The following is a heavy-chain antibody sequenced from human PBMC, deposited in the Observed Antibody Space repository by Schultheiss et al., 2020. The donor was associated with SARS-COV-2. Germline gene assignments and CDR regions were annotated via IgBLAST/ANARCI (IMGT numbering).Heavy chain of an antibody. Sequence: SGPTLVKPTPTLTLTCTFSGFSLTTSGVGVGWIRQPPGKALEWLARIDWDDDKFYTTSLRTRLTISKDTSKNQVVLTMTNMDPVDTATYYCARISKIDYYYYLDVWGKGTTVTVSS. J-gene: IGHJ6*03. V-gene: IGHV2-70*04. CDR1: GFSLTTSGVG. D-gene: IGHD4-11*01. CDR3: ARISKIDYYYYLDV. CDR2: IDWDDDK.